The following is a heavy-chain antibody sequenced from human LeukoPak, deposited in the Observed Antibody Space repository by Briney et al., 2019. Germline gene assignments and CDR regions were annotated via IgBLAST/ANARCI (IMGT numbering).Heavy chain of an antibody. CDR1: GFTLSSYG. V-gene: IGHV3-23*01. Sequence: PGGSLRLSCAASGFTLSSYGMSWVRQAPGKGLEWVSAISGSGGSTYYADSVKGRFTISRDNSKNTLYLQMNSLRAEDTAVYYCAKGLDGYNPGYYYMDVWGKGTTVTVSS. CDR3: AKGLDGYNPGYYYMDV. J-gene: IGHJ6*03. D-gene: IGHD5-24*01. CDR2: ISGSGGST.